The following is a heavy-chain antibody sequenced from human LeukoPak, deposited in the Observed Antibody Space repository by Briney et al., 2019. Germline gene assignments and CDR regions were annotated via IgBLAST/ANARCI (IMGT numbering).Heavy chain of an antibody. D-gene: IGHD2-15*01. Sequence: PSETLSLTCAVSGYSISSGYYWGWIRQPPGKGLEWIGSIYHSGSTYYNPSLKSRVTISVDTSKNQFSLKLSSVTAADTAVYYCARVLYRSQKDIAVVVAATPDLYNWFDPWGQGTLVTVSS. J-gene: IGHJ5*02. CDR3: ARVLYRSQKDIAVVVAATPDLYNWFDP. CDR1: GYSISSGYY. V-gene: IGHV4-38-2*01. CDR2: IYHSGST.